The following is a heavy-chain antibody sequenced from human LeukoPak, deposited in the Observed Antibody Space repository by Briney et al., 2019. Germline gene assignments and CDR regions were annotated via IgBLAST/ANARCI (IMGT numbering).Heavy chain of an antibody. D-gene: IGHD6-19*01. Sequence: SQTLSLTCTVSGGSISSGGYYWSWLRQHPGKGLEWIGYISYSGSTYYNPSLKSRVTISIDTSKNQFSLKLSSVTAADTAVYYCARDFSGWYYFDYWGQGTLVTVSS. CDR2: ISYSGST. CDR3: ARDFSGWYYFDY. V-gene: IGHV4-31*03. CDR1: GGSISSGGYY. J-gene: IGHJ4*02.